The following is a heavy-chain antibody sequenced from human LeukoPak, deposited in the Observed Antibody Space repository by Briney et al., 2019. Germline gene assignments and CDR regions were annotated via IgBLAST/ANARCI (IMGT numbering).Heavy chain of an antibody. CDR2: INPNSGGT. CDR3: ARDKYYGSGSYYIWDY. Sequence: ASVKVSCKASGYTFTGYYMHWVRQAPGQGLEWMGWINPNSGGTNYAQKFQGRVTMTRDTSISTAYMELSRLRSDDTAVYYCARDKYYGSGSYYIWDYWGQGTLVTVSS. D-gene: IGHD3-10*01. V-gene: IGHV1-2*02. J-gene: IGHJ4*02. CDR1: GYTFTGYY.